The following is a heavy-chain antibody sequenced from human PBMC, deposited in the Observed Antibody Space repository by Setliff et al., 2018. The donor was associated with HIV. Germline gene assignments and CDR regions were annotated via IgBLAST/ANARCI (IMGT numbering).Heavy chain of an antibody. CDR2: MNPNSGNT. CDR1: GYTFSSYD. J-gene: IGHJ5*02. D-gene: IGHD3-16*01. Sequence: GASVKVSCKASGYTFSSYDINWVRQATGQGLEWMGWMNPNSGNTGYAQKFQGRVTMTRDTSISTAYMELNNLKFEDTAVYYCARGVLITFGYQNWFDPWGQGTLVTVSS. CDR3: ARGVLITFGYQNWFDP. V-gene: IGHV1-8*02.